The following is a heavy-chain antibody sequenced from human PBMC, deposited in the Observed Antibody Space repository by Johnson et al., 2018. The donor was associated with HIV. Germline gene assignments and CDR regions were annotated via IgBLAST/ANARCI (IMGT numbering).Heavy chain of an antibody. V-gene: IGHV3-11*01. CDR1: GFTFSDYY. D-gene: IGHD4-23*01. J-gene: IGHJ3*02. CDR3: ARENYGGEDAFDI. Sequence: QVQLVESGGGVVQPGGSLRLSCAASGFTFSDYYMSWIRQAPGKGLEWISYISSSGSTRYYADSVKGRFTISRDNAKNSLYLQMNSLRAEDTAVYYCARENYGGEDAFDIWGQGTMVTVSS. CDR2: ISSSGSTR.